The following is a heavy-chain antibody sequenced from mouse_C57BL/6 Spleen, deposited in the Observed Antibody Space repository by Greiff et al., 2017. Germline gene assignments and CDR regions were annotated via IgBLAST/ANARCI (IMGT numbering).Heavy chain of an antibody. V-gene: IGHV3-1*01. CDR3: ARGGLSFDY. J-gene: IGHJ2*01. CDR2: ISYSGST. Sequence: EVKLVESGPGMVKPSQSLSLTCTVTGYSITSGYDWHWIRNFPGNKLEWMGYISYSGSTNYNPSLKIRISITHDTSKNHFFLKLNSVTTEETTTYYCARGGLSFDYWGQGTTLTVSS. CDR1: GYSITSGYD.